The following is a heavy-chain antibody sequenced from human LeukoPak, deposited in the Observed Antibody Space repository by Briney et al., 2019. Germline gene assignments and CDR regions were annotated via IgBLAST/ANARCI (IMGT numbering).Heavy chain of an antibody. V-gene: IGHV4-34*01. CDR3: ARGLRLPSRSTPAVPHV. D-gene: IGHD2/OR15-2a*01. CDR2: INHSGTT. J-gene: IGHJ6*04. CDR1: GASISTYY. Sequence: SETLSLTCTVSGASISTYYWSGIRQPPGKGLEWIGEINHSGTTNYNPSLKSRVTISVDTSKNQFSLRLSSVTAADTAVYYCARGLRLPSRSTPAVPHVWGKGTTVTVSA.